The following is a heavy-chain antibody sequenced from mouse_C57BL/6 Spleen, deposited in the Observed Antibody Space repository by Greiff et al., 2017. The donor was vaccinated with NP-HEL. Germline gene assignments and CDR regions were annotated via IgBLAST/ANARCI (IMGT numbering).Heavy chain of an antibody. D-gene: IGHD1-1*01. Sequence: QVQLQQSGPGLVAPSQSLSITCTVSGFSLTSYAISWVRQPPGKGLEWLGVIWTGGGTHYNSALKSRLSISKDNSKSQVFLKMNSLQTDDTARYYCAHGSSGDYYAMDYWGQGTSVTVSS. CDR2: IWTGGGT. CDR1: GFSLTSYA. CDR3: AHGSSGDYYAMDY. J-gene: IGHJ4*01. V-gene: IGHV2-9-1*01.